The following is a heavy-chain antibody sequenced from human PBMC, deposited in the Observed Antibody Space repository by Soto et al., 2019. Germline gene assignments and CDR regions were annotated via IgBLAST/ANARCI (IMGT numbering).Heavy chain of an antibody. J-gene: IGHJ6*02. CDR3: ARGSDSGYDYWRYYYYGMDV. CDR1: GGSISSYF. CDR2: IHYSGST. Sequence: PSETLSLTCTVSGGSISSYFWSWIRQPPGKGLEWIGYIHYSGSTNYNPSLKSRVTISVDTSKNQFSLKLSSVTAADTAVYYCARGSDSGYDYWRYYYYGMDVWGQGTTVTVSS. V-gene: IGHV4-59*01. D-gene: IGHD5-12*01.